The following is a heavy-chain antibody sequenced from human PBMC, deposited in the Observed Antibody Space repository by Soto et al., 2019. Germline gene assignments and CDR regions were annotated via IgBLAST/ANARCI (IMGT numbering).Heavy chain of an antibody. CDR1: GFTFSSYG. V-gene: IGHV3-33*01. CDR3: ARDRIAAAGTLDY. J-gene: IGHJ4*02. CDR2: IWYDGSNK. D-gene: IGHD6-13*01. Sequence: QVQLVESGGGVVQPGRSLRLSCAASGFTFSSYGMHWVRQAPGKGLEWVAVIWYDGSNKYYADSVKGRFTISRGNSKNTLYLQMNSLRAEDTAVYYCARDRIAAAGTLDYWGQGTLVTVSS.